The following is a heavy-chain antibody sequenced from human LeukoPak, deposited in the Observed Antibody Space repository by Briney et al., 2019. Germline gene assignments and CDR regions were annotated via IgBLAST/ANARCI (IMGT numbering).Heavy chain of an antibody. Sequence: PGGSLRLSCAASGFTFDDYAMHWVRQVPGKGLEWVSGISWNSGSIDYADSAKGRFTISRDNAKNSLYLQMKSLRVEDTALYYCAKANTGSYFRGPRDAFDIWGQGTMVTVSS. CDR2: ISWNSGSI. J-gene: IGHJ3*02. CDR3: AKANTGSYFRGPRDAFDI. CDR1: GFTFDDYA. V-gene: IGHV3-9*01. D-gene: IGHD1-26*01.